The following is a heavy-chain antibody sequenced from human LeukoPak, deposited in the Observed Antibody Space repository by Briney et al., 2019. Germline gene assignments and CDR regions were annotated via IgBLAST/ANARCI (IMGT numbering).Heavy chain of an antibody. CDR1: GYTFTSYD. V-gene: IGHV1-8*03. Sequence: ASVKVSCKASGYTFTSYDINWVRQATGQGLEWMGWMNPNSGNTGYAQKFQGRVTITRNTSISTAYMELGSLRSEDTAVYYCARDARGYCSSTSCFKSLGYWGQGTLVTVSS. CDR2: MNPNSGNT. J-gene: IGHJ4*02. D-gene: IGHD2-2*01. CDR3: ARDARGYCSSTSCFKSLGY.